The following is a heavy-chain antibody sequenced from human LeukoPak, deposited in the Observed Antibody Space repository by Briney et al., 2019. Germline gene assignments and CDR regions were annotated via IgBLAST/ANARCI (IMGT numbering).Heavy chain of an antibody. CDR2: ISGSGGST. Sequence: GGSLRLSCAASGFTFSSSAMSWVRQVPGKGLEWVSSISGSGGSTYYADSVKGRFTISRDNPKNTLYLQMNSLRAEDTAVYYCAKGPLLWDWGQGTLVTVSS. CDR3: AKGPLLWD. D-gene: IGHD2/OR15-2a*01. V-gene: IGHV3-23*01. CDR1: GFTFSSSA. J-gene: IGHJ4*02.